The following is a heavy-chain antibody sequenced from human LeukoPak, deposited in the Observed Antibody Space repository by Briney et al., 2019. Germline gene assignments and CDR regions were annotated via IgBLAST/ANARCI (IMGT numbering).Heavy chain of an antibody. V-gene: IGHV3-21*05. CDR2: ISTSSSYI. CDR1: GFTVSTYP. D-gene: IGHD3-3*01. J-gene: IGHJ4*02. Sequence: PGRSLRLSCAASGFTVSTYPMHWVRQAPGKGLEWLSYISTSSSYIYYADSVKGRFTVSRDNAMNSLFLQMNSLIAEDTAVYYCARVGIRFLEQYYFDYWGQGTLVTVSS. CDR3: ARVGIRFLEQYYFDY.